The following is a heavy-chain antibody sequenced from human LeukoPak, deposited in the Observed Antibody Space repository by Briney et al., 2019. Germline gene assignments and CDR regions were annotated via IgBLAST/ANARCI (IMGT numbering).Heavy chain of an antibody. J-gene: IGHJ4*02. Sequence: GGSLRLSCAASGFTVSSNYMSWVRQAPGKGLEWVSYISSSSSTIYYADSVKGRFTISRDNAKNSLYLQMNSLGAEDTAVYYCARVPRWLGYGGNSGRFNDYWGQGTLVTVSS. D-gene: IGHD4-23*01. CDR3: ARVPRWLGYGGNSGRFNDY. CDR1: GFTVSSNY. V-gene: IGHV3-48*01. CDR2: ISSSSSTI.